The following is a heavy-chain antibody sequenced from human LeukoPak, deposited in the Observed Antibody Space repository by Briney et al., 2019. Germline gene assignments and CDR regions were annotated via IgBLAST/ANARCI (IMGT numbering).Heavy chain of an antibody. D-gene: IGHD6-6*01. Sequence: PSETLSLTCTVSGGSISSSSYYWGWIRQPPGKGLEWIGSIYYSGSTNYNPSLKSRVTISVDTSKNQFSLKLSSVTAADTAVYYCARRARRPWYFDLWGRGTLVTVSS. V-gene: IGHV4-39*07. CDR2: IYYSGST. J-gene: IGHJ2*01. CDR1: GGSISSSSYY. CDR3: ARRARRPWYFDL.